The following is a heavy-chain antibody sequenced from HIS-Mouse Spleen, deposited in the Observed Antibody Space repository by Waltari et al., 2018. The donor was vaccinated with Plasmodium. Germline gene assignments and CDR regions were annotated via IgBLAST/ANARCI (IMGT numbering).Heavy chain of an antibody. CDR1: GFTFSSYG. CDR2: ISYDGINK. V-gene: IGHV3-30*18. D-gene: IGHD6-13*01. Sequence: QVQLVESGGGVVQPGRSLRLSCAASGFTFSSYGMHWVRQAPGKGLEWVAVISYDGINKYYADSVKGRFTISRDNSKNTLYLQMNSLRAEDTAVYYCAKDGRSSSWYVDYWGQGTLVTVSS. CDR3: AKDGRSSSWYVDY. J-gene: IGHJ4*02.